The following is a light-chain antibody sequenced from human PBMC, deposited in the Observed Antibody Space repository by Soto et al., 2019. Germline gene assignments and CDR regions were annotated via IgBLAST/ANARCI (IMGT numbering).Light chain of an antibody. V-gene: IGLV1-40*01. Sequence: QSVLTQPPSVSGAPGQRVTISCTGSSSNIGADYDVHWYQQRPGTAPKLLIFGNINRPSGVPDRFSGSKSGTSASLAITGLQAEDEGDYYCGTWDISLSAVIFGGGTKLTVL. CDR3: GTWDISLSAVI. CDR1: SSNIGADYD. J-gene: IGLJ2*01. CDR2: GNI.